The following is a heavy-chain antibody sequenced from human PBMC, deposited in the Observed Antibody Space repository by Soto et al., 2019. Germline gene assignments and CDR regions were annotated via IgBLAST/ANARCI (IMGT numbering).Heavy chain of an antibody. Sequence: QVQLVESGGGLVKPGGSLRLSCAASGFTFSDYYMSWIRQAPGKGLEWVSYISSSGSTIYYADSVKGRFTISRDKAKNSLSLRCNCLSAEVTAGYFCARVGSPLDCLGQGTLVTVSS. J-gene: IGHJ4*02. V-gene: IGHV3-11*01. CDR2: ISSSGSTI. CDR1: GFTFSDYY. CDR3: ARVGSPLDC. D-gene: IGHD2-15*01.